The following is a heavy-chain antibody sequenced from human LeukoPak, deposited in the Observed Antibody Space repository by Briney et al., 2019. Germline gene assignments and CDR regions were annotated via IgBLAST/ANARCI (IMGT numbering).Heavy chain of an antibody. J-gene: IGHJ4*02. CDR3: ARGRNNYGSGSYSLIY. D-gene: IGHD3-10*01. V-gene: IGHV1-2*02. CDR1: GYTFTGYY. CDR2: INPNSGGT. Sequence: ASVKVSCKASGYTFTGYYMHWVRQAPGQGLEWMGWINPNSGGTNYAQKFQGRVTVTRDTSISTAYMELSRLRSDDTAVYYCARGRNNYGSGSYSLIYWGQGTLVTVSS.